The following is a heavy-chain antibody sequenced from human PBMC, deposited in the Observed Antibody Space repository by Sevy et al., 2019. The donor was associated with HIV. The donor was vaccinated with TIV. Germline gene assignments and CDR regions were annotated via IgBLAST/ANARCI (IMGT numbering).Heavy chain of an antibody. D-gene: IGHD6-19*01. J-gene: IGHJ4*02. V-gene: IGHV3-30-3*01. Sequence: GGSLRLSCAASGFTFSSYAMHWVRQAPGKGLEWVAVISYDGSNKYYADSVKGRFTISRDNSKNTLYLQMNSLRAEDTAVYHCAREGAAVAVYFDYWGQGTLVTVSS. CDR2: ISYDGSNK. CDR3: AREGAAVAVYFDY. CDR1: GFTFSSYA.